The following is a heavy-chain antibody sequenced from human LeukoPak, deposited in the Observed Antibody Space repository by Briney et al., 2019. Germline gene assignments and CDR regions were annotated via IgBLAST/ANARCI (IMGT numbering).Heavy chain of an antibody. D-gene: IGHD6-6*01. V-gene: IGHV3-23*01. CDR2: ISGSGGST. CDR1: GFPFSSYA. Sequence: GGSLRLSCAASGFPFSSYAMSWVRQAPGKGLEWVSAISGSGGSTYCADSVKGRFTISRENSKNTLYLQMNSLRAEDTAVYYCAKERGIAARPTTFDYWGQGTLVTVSS. J-gene: IGHJ4*02. CDR3: AKERGIAARPTTFDY.